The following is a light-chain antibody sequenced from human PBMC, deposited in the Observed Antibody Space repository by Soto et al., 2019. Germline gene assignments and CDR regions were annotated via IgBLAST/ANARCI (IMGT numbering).Light chain of an antibody. V-gene: IGKV3-15*01. J-gene: IGKJ2*01. CDR2: SAS. CDR1: QSISTE. CDR3: QQCHNWPLT. Sequence: EIVMTQSPATLSVSPGERATVSCRASQSISTELAWYQQKPGQPPRLLIYSASTRATGVPATFTDSGSGSEYTLTPSALQSEDFAVYYCQQCHNWPLTFGQGTRLEI.